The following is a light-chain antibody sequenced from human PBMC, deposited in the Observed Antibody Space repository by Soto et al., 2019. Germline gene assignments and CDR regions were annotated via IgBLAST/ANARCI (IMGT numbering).Light chain of an antibody. CDR2: DAS. Sequence: DIQMTQSPSSLSASVGDRVTITCQASQDISNYLNWYQQKPGKAPKLLIYDASNLETGVPSRFSASGSGTDFTFTISSQQPEDIATYYCQQYDNLPSFGPGTKVDIK. J-gene: IGKJ3*01. CDR3: QQYDNLPS. V-gene: IGKV1-33*01. CDR1: QDISNY.